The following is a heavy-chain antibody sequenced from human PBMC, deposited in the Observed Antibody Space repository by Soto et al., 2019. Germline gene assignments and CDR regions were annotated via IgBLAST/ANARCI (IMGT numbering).Heavy chain of an antibody. V-gene: IGHV1-69*06. D-gene: IGHD2-15*01. CDR3: ARTPVSYFDY. CDR2: IIPIFGTA. CDR1: GGTFSSYA. Sequence: SVKVSCKASGGTFSSYAISGARQAPGQGLEWMGGIIPIFGTANYAQKFQGRVTITADKSTGTAYMELSSLRSEDTAVYYCARTPVSYFDYWGQGTLVTVSS. J-gene: IGHJ4*02.